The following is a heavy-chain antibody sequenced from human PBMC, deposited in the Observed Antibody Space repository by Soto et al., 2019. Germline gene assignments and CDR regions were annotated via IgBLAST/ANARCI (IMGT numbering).Heavy chain of an antibody. V-gene: IGHV3-23*01. CDR2: IGSSGGTT. J-gene: IGHJ3*02. D-gene: IGHD4-17*01. Sequence: GGSLRLSCAASGFTFSNFAMSWVRQAPGKGLEWVSGIGSSGGTTHLADSAKGRFSISRDNSKNTLYLQMNSLRVEDTAVYYCGKDPNGDYIGAFDIWGQGKMVTVSS. CDR1: GFTFSNFA. CDR3: GKDPNGDYIGAFDI.